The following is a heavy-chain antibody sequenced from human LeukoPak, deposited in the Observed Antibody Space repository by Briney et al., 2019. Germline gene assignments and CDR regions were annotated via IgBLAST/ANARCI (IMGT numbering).Heavy chain of an antibody. Sequence: SETLSLTCTVSGGSISSYYWSWIRQPPGKGLEWIGYIYYSGSTNYNPSLKSRATISVDTSKNQFSLKLSSVTAADTAVYYCARRNPPDYDFWSGQGDAFDIWGQGTMVTVSS. CDR3: ARRNPPDYDFWSGQGDAFDI. CDR1: GGSISSYY. V-gene: IGHV4-59*01. CDR2: IYYSGST. J-gene: IGHJ3*02. D-gene: IGHD3-3*01.